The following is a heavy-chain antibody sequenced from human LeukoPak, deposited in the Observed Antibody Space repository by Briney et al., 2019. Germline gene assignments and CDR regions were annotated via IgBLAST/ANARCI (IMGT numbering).Heavy chain of an antibody. CDR1: GYTFTGYY. V-gene: IGHV1-2*02. J-gene: IGHJ5*02. D-gene: IGHD4-17*01. CDR2: INPNSGGT. Sequence: ASVKVSCKASGYTFTGYYMHWVRQAPGQGLEWTGWINPNSGGTNYAQKFQGRVTMTRDTSISTAYMELSRLRSDDTAVYYCARDVRFELRSFDPWGQGTLVTVSS. CDR3: ARDVRFELRSFDP.